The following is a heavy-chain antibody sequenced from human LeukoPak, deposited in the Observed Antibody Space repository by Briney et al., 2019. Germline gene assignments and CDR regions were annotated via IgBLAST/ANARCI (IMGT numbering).Heavy chain of an antibody. J-gene: IGHJ4*02. V-gene: IGHV3-21*04. CDR3: AKVMLSIGRSRDTAMASDVY. CDR2: ISSSSSYI. D-gene: IGHD5-18*01. CDR1: GFTFSSYS. Sequence: AGGSLRLSCAASGFTFSSYSMNWVRQAPGKGLEWVSSISSSSSYIYYADSVKGRFTISRDNSKNTLYLQMNSLRAEDTAVYYCAKVMLSIGRSRDTAMASDVYWGQGTLVTVSS.